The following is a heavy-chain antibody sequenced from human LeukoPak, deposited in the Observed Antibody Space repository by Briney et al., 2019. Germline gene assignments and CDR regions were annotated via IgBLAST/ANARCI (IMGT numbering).Heavy chain of an antibody. CDR2: IIPIFGTA. CDR1: GGTFSSYA. Sequence: GASVKVSCKASGGTFSSYAISWVRQAPGQGLEWMGGIIPIFGTANYAQKFQGRVTITADESTSTAYMELSSLRSEDTAVYHCARVEDDILTGYAFDIWGQGTMVTVSS. J-gene: IGHJ3*02. CDR3: ARVEDDILTGYAFDI. V-gene: IGHV1-69*13. D-gene: IGHD3-9*01.